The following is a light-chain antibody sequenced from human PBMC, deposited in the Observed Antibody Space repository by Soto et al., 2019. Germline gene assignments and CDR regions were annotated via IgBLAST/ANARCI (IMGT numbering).Light chain of an antibody. Sequence: QSVLTQPPSVSGAPGQRVTISCTGSSSNIGAGYYVHWYQQLPGTAPKLLIFTNNNRPSGVPDRFSGSKSGTSASLAITGLQAEDEADYYCQSFDRSLSGRVFGGGTKLTVL. CDR1: SSNIGAGYY. V-gene: IGLV1-40*01. J-gene: IGLJ3*02. CDR3: QSFDRSLSGRV. CDR2: TNN.